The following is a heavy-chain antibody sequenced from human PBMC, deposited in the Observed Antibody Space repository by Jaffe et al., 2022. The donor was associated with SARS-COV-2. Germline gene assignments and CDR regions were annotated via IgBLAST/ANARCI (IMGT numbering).Heavy chain of an antibody. CDR1: GFSFSSYA. CDR3: VKDHSYDILTGYWAYYGMDV. Sequence: EVQLVESGGGLVQPGGSLRLSCSASGFSFSSYAMHWVRQAPGKGLEYVSASSSNGVSTYYADSVKGRFTIFRDNSKNTLYLQMSSLRVEDTAVYYCVKDHSYDILTGYWAYYGMDVWGQGTTVTVSS. J-gene: IGHJ6*02. V-gene: IGHV3-64D*09. D-gene: IGHD3-9*01. CDR2: SSSNGVST.